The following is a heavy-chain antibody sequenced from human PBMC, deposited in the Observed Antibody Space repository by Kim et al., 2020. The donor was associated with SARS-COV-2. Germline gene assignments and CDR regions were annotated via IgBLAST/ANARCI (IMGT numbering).Heavy chain of an antibody. CDR2: THPRESAT. J-gene: IGHJ6*02. CDR1: GYTFADYW. D-gene: IGHD1-1*01. V-gene: IGHV5-51*01. CDR3: AGLPTLQTGRAFFAMDV. Sequence: GESLKISCEASGYTFADYWIAWVRQMPGEGLEWMGVTHPRESATRSSASFQGQATISVDKSKSTANLRWNSLRATDTGIYFCAGLPTLQTGRAFFAMDVWGQGTTVTVAS.